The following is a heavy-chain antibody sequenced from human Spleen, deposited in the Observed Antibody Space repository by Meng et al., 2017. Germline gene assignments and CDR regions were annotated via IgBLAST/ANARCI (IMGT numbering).Heavy chain of an antibody. CDR3: ARARGARGSGSFYFDY. Sequence: GESLKISCAASGFTFSSYAMHWVRQAPGKGLEWVAVISYDGSNKYYADSVKGRFTISRDNSKNTLYLQMNSLRAEDTAVYYRARARGARGSGSFYFDYWGQGTLVTVSS. J-gene: IGHJ4*02. V-gene: IGHV3-30*01. CDR1: GFTFSSYA. D-gene: IGHD3-10*01. CDR2: ISYDGSNK.